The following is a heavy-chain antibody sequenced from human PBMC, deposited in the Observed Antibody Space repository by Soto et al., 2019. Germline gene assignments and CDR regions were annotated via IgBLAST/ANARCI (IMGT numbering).Heavy chain of an antibody. J-gene: IGHJ4*02. CDR2: IIPIFGTA. V-gene: IGHV1-69*06. CDR3: ARVGAVAAAGYFDY. D-gene: IGHD6-19*01. CDR1: GGTFSSYA. Sequence: SVKVSCKASGGTFSSYAISWVRQAPGQGLEWMGGIIPIFGTANYAQKFQGRVTITADKSTSTAYMELSSLRSEDTAVYYCARVGAVAAAGYFDYWGQGTMVTVYS.